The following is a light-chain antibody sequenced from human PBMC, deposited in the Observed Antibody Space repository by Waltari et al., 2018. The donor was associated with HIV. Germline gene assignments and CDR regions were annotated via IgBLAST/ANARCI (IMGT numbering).Light chain of an antibody. Sequence: EIVLTQSPGTLSLSPGERATLSCRASQSISSNYLAWYQQRPGQAPRLLIYGASNRATGIPDRFSGSGSGTDFTLTINRLAPEDFAMFYCQQYSSSPQPFGQGTKVEIK. J-gene: IGKJ1*01. CDR2: GAS. CDR1: QSISSNY. CDR3: QQYSSSPQP. V-gene: IGKV3-20*01.